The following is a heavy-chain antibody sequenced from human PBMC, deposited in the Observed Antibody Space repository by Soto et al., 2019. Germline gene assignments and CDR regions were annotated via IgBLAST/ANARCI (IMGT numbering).Heavy chain of an antibody. CDR2: ISGSGGGT. D-gene: IGHD6-19*01. J-gene: IGHJ4*02. CDR1: GFTFSSYA. CDR3: AKDQWLGYTFDY. Sequence: PGGSLRLSCAASGFTFSSYAMRWVRQAPGKGLEWVSAISGSGGGTYYGDSVQGRVTVSRDNPKNTLYLQMNRPRAEGTAVYYCAKDQWLGYTFDYWGQGTLVTSPQ. V-gene: IGHV3-23*01.